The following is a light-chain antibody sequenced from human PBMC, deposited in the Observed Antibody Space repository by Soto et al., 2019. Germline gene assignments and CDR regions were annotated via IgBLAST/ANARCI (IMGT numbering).Light chain of an antibody. V-gene: IGLV2-14*01. CDR1: RSDVGAYNY. Sequence: QSVLTQPASVSGSPGQSIAISWTGTRSDVGAYNYVSWYQQHPGKAPKLMISEVTNRPSGVSDRFSGSKSGNTASLTISGLQAEDEADYYCSSFTSRFTFVFGTGTQLTVL. CDR3: SSFTSRFTFV. J-gene: IGLJ1*01. CDR2: EVT.